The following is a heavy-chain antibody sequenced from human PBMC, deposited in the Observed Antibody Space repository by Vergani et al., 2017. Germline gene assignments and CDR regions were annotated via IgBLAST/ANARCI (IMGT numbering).Heavy chain of an antibody. Sequence: QVQLVQSGAEVKKPGSSVKVSCKASGGTFSSYAISWVRQAPGQGLEWMGRIIPILGIANYAQKFQGRVTITADKSTSTAYMELSSLRSEDTAVYYCAREPICGRDCYDAFDIWGQGTMVTVSS. CDR2: IIPILGIA. CDR1: GGTFSSYA. J-gene: IGHJ3*02. D-gene: IGHD2-21*01. V-gene: IGHV1-69*04. CDR3: AREPICGRDCYDAFDI.